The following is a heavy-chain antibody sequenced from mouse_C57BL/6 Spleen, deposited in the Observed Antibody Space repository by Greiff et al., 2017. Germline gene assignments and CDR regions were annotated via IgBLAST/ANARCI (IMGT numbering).Heavy chain of an antibody. CDR1: GFSLTSYA. V-gene: IGHV2-9-1*01. CDR2: IWTGGGT. D-gene: IGHD1-1*01. CDR3: ARNKPSTVVGAMDY. J-gene: IGHJ4*01. Sequence: VMLVESGPGLVAPSQSLSITCTVSGFSLTSYAISWVRQPPGKGLEWLGVIWTGGGTNYNSALKSRLSISKDNSKSQVFLKMNSLQTDDTARYYCARNKPSTVVGAMDYWGQGTSVTVSS.